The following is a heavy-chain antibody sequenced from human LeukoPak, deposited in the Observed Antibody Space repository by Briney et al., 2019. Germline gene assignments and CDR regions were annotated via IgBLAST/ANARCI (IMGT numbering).Heavy chain of an antibody. J-gene: IGHJ3*02. V-gene: IGHV4-39*07. Sequence: SETLSLTCTVSGGSISSSSYYWGWIRQPPGKGLEWIGSIYYSGSTYYNPSLKSRVTISVDRSKNQFSLKLSSVTAADTAVYYYAREGIVVVPAAIDAFDIWGQGTMVTVSS. CDR1: GGSISSSSYY. CDR3: AREGIVVVPAAIDAFDI. D-gene: IGHD2-2*01. CDR2: IYYSGST.